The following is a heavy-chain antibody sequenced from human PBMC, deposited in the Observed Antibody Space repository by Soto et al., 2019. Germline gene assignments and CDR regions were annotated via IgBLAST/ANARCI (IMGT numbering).Heavy chain of an antibody. CDR2: IQQDGSEQ. CDR1: GFTFSSYW. CDR3: ARAKDFYSSGWYLDYFDY. D-gene: IGHD6-19*01. Sequence: GSLRLSCAASGFTFSSYWMSWVRQAPGKGLEWVANIQQDGSEQYYVDSVKGRFTISRDNAKNSLYLQMNSLRAEDTAVYYCARAKDFYSSGWYLDYFDYWGQGAQVTVSS. V-gene: IGHV3-7*01. J-gene: IGHJ4*02.